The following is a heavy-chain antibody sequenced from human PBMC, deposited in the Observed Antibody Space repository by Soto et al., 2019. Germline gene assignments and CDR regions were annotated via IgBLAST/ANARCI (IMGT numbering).Heavy chain of an antibody. Sequence: ASVKVSCKXAGYTFTGYYMHWVRQAPGQGLEWMGWINPKSGGTNYAQKFQGRVTMTRDTSISTAYMELSRLRSDDTAVYYCARDRGYCRSNGCWNFDHWGHGTLVTVSS. CDR3: ARDRGYCRSNGCWNFDH. J-gene: IGHJ4*01. V-gene: IGHV1-2*02. CDR1: GYTFTGYY. D-gene: IGHD2-2*01. CDR2: INPKSGGT.